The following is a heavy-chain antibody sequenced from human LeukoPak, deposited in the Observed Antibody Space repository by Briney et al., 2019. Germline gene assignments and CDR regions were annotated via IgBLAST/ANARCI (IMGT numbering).Heavy chain of an antibody. V-gene: IGHV3-74*01. CDR3: ATGSGTYYDS. J-gene: IGHJ4*02. CDR2: INGDGSSS. D-gene: IGHD3-10*01. Sequence: GGSLRLSCEASTFTFSTYWMHWVRQVPGKGLVRVSYINGDGSSSNYADSVKGRLTISRDNAKNTLYLQMNSLRAEDTAVYYCATGSGTYYDSWGQGTLVTVSS. CDR1: TFTFSTYW.